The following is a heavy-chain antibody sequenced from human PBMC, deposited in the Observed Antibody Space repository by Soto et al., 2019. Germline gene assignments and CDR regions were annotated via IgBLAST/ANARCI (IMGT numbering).Heavy chain of an antibody. CDR2: IIPIFGTA. D-gene: IGHD4-17*01. J-gene: IGHJ6*02. Sequence: QVQLVQSGAEVKKPGSSVQVSCKASGGTFSSYAISWVRQAPGQGLEWMGGIIPIFGTANYGQKFQSRVTITADESTTTAYMELSSLRSEDTVVYYCARTYGGNSLGYYYGMDVWGQGTTVTVSS. V-gene: IGHV1-69*01. CDR3: ARTYGGNSLGYYYGMDV. CDR1: GGTFSSYA.